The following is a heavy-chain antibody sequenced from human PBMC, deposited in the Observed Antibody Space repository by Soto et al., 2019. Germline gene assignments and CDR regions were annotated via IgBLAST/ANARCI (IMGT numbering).Heavy chain of an antibody. CDR1: GFTFSSYG. V-gene: IGHV3-33*01. D-gene: IGHD3-9*01. CDR2: IWFDGSNK. CDR3: ARQHRDILTGLRWNGMDV. Sequence: QVQLVESRGGVVQPGRSLRLSCAASGFTFSSYGMHWVRQAPGKGLEWVAVIWFDGSNKYYADSVKGRFTISRDNSNNTLYLQMNSLRAGDTAVYYCARQHRDILTGLRWNGMDVWGQGTTVTVSS. J-gene: IGHJ6*02.